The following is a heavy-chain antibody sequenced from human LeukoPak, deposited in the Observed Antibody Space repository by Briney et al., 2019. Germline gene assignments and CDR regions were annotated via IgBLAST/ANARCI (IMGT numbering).Heavy chain of an antibody. CDR3: ARCRYGYVWGSYRRSGFDY. D-gene: IGHD3-16*02. Sequence: PSETLSLTCAVSGYSISSGYYWGWIRQPPGKGLEWIGSIYHSGSTYYNPSLKSRVTISVDTSKNQFSLKLSSVTAADTAVYYGARCRYGYVWGSYRRSGFDYWGQGTLVTVSS. J-gene: IGHJ4*02. V-gene: IGHV4-38-2*01. CDR2: IYHSGST. CDR1: GYSISSGYY.